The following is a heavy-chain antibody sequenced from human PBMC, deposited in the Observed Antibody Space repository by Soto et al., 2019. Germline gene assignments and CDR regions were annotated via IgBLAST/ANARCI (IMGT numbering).Heavy chain of an antibody. D-gene: IGHD2-2*01. Sequence: QVQLVQSGAEVKKPGASVKVSCKTSGYTFTNYGISWVRQAPGQGLEWMGWISAYNGNTDYAQKLQGRVTMTTDTSXRTAYMELRSLRSDDTAVYYCARVGAYCVSTSCHDYWGQGTLVTVSS. CDR3: ARVGAYCVSTSCHDY. J-gene: IGHJ4*02. CDR2: ISAYNGNT. V-gene: IGHV1-18*01. CDR1: GYTFTNYG.